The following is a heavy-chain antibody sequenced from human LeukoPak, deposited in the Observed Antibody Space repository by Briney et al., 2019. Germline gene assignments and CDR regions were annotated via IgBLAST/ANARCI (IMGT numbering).Heavy chain of an antibody. J-gene: IGHJ4*02. CDR1: GDSVSSNSAA. CDR2: TYYKSKWYN. CDR3: ARGDVYFDY. V-gene: IGHV6-1*01. Sequence: SQTLSLTCAISGDSVSSNSAAWNWIRQSPSRGLEWLGRTYYKSKWYNNYAVSMKSRITTIPDTSKNQFSLQLSSVTPEDTALYYCARGDVYFDYWGQGTLVIVSS.